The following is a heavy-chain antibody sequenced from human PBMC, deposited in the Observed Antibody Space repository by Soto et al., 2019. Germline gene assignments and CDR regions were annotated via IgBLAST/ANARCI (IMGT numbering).Heavy chain of an antibody. J-gene: IGHJ6*02. D-gene: IGHD5-18*01. Sequence: QVQLVQSGAEVKKPGSSVKVSCKASGGTFSSYAISWVRQAPGQGLEWMGGIIPIFGTANYAQKFQGRVTIXXDXSXXTANRELGSLRSEDTAVYYCARAGLAMVQWGGMDVWGQGTTVTVSS. CDR2: IIPIFGTA. CDR1: GGTFSSYA. CDR3: ARAGLAMVQWGGMDV. V-gene: IGHV1-69*12.